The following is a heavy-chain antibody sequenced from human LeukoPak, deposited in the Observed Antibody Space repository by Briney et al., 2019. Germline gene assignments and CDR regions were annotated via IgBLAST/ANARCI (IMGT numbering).Heavy chain of an antibody. CDR2: ISYDGSNK. Sequence: PGGSLRLSCAASGFTFSSYGMHWVRQAPGKGLEWVAVISYDGSNKYYADSVKGRFTISRDNSKNTLYLQMNSLRAEDTAVYYCAKDGSRGSGWPTNYYYYYMDVWGKGTTVTVSS. D-gene: IGHD6-19*01. CDR1: GFTFSSYG. V-gene: IGHV3-30*18. CDR3: AKDGSRGSGWPTNYYYYYMDV. J-gene: IGHJ6*03.